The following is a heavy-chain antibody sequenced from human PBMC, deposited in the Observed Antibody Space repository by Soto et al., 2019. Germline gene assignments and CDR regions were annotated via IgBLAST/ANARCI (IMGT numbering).Heavy chain of an antibody. Sequence: PSETLSLTCTVSGGSISSYYWSWIRQPPGKGLEWIGYIYYSGSTNYNPSLKSRVTISVDTSKNQFSLKLSSVTAADTAVYYCARGLYYDFWSGYKPYYYYGMDVWGQGTKVTVS. D-gene: IGHD3-3*01. V-gene: IGHV4-59*01. CDR2: IYYSGST. CDR1: GGSISSYY. CDR3: ARGLYYDFWSGYKPYYYYGMDV. J-gene: IGHJ6*02.